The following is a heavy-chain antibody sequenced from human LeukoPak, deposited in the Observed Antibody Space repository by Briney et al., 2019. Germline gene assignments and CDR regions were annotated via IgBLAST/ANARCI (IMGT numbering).Heavy chain of an antibody. CDR3: AKDSSGWYDFDY. CDR1: GFTFSSYA. J-gene: IGHJ4*02. D-gene: IGHD6-19*01. V-gene: IGHV3-30-3*01. Sequence: GGSLRLSCAASGFTFSSYAMHWVRQAPGKGLEWVAVISYDGSNKYYADSVKGRFTISRDNSKNTLYLQMNSLRAEDTAVYYCAKDSSGWYDFDYWGQGTLVTVSS. CDR2: ISYDGSNK.